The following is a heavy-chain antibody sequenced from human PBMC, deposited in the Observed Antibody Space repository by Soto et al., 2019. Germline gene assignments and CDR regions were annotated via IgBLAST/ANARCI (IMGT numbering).Heavy chain of an antibody. V-gene: IGHV3-33*01. Sequence: GGSLRLSCAASEFIFSSYGMHWVRQAPGKGLEWVALIWYDGGNTFYADSVKGRFTISSDNSKHTLYLQLNSLRAKDTASYYCGRGKYSGSSKFSFFDYWGQGALVTVSS. CDR1: EFIFSSYG. CDR3: GRGKYSGSSKFSFFDY. CDR2: IWYDGGNT. J-gene: IGHJ4*02. D-gene: IGHD6-6*01.